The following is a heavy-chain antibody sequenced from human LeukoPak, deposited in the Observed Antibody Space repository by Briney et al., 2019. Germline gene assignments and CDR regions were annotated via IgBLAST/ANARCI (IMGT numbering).Heavy chain of an antibody. D-gene: IGHD4-17*01. CDR3: ATAVTIFRPNAFDI. V-gene: IGHV1-24*01. J-gene: IGHJ3*02. Sequence: ASVKVSCKVSGYTLTELSMHWVRQAPGKGLEWMGGFDPEDGETIYAQKFQGRVTMTEDTSTDTAYMELSSLRSEDTAVYYCATAVTIFRPNAFDIWGQGTMVTVSS. CDR2: FDPEDGET. CDR1: GYTLTELS.